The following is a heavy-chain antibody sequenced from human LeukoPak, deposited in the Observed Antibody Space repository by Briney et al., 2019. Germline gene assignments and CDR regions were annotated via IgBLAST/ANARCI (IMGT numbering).Heavy chain of an antibody. CDR2: INPNSGGT. CDR1: GYTFTGYY. CDR3: ARASGSYVVNLLDV. D-gene: IGHD1-26*01. V-gene: IGHV1-2*02. J-gene: IGHJ6*04. Sequence: GASVKVSCKASGYTFTGYYMHWVRQAPGQGLEWMGWINPNSGGTNYAQKFQGRVTMTRDTSISTAYMELSRLRSDDTAVYYCARASGSYVVNLLDVWGKGTTVTISS.